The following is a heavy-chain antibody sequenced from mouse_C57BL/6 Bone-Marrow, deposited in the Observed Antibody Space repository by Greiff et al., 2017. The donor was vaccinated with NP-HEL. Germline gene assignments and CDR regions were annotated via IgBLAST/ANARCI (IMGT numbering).Heavy chain of an antibody. D-gene: IGHD2-3*01. CDR2: IRSKSNNYAT. V-gene: IGHV10-1*01. Sequence: EVMLVESGGGLVQPKGSLKLSCAASGFSFNTYAMNWVRQAPGKGLEWVARIRSKSNNYATYYADSVKDRFTISRDDSESMLYLQMNNLKTEDTAMYYCVRHSTYDGYWYYFDYWGQGTTLTVSS. J-gene: IGHJ2*01. CDR3: VRHSTYDGYWYYFDY. CDR1: GFSFNTYA.